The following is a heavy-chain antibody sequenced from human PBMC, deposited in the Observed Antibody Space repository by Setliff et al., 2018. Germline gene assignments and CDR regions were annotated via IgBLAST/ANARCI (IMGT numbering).Heavy chain of an antibody. D-gene: IGHD2-2*01. Sequence: GGSLRLSCAVSGFTVSSNYMSWVRQAPGKGLEWVSVIYSGGSTYYTDSVKGRFTISRDNSKNTLYLQMNSLRAEDTAVSYCARGIVVVPAALDVWGKGTTVTVSS. CDR3: ARGIVVVPAALDV. CDR2: IYSGGST. CDR1: GFTVSSNY. V-gene: IGHV3-66*02. J-gene: IGHJ6*04.